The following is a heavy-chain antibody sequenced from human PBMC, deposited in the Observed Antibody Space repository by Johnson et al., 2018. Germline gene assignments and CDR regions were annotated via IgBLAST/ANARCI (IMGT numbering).Heavy chain of an antibody. V-gene: IGHV1-69*12. CDR1: GGTFSSYA. D-gene: IGHD3-22*01. J-gene: IGHJ3*02. Sequence: QLVQSGAEVKKPGXSVKXSCKASGGTFSSYAISWVRQAPGQGLEWMGGIIPIFGTTNYAQKFQGRVTITADESTSTAHMELSSLRSEDTAVYYCARDTYYYDSSGYYIGCDAFDIWGQGTMVTVSS. CDR3: ARDTYYYDSSGYYIGCDAFDI. CDR2: IIPIFGTT.